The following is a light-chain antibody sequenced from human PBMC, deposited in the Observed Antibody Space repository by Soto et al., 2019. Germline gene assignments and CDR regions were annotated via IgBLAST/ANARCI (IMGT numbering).Light chain of an antibody. J-gene: IGKJ4*01. CDR3: QHYGSSSLT. CDR1: QSVSSSY. CDR2: GAS. V-gene: IGKV3-20*01. Sequence: EIVLTQSPGTLSLSPGERATLSCRASQSVSSSYLAWYQQKHGQTPRLLIYGASSRATGIPDRFSGSGSGTDFTLTISRLEPEDYAVYYCQHYGSSSLTFGGGTKVAIK.